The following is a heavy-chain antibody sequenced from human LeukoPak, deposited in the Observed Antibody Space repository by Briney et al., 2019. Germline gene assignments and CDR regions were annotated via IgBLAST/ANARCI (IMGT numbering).Heavy chain of an antibody. J-gene: IGHJ4*02. CDR3: ARGFMVRGVIDDY. CDR2: INPNSGGT. CDR1: GYTFTGYY. Sequence: ASVKVSCKASGYTFTGYYIHWVRQAPGQGLEWLGWINPNSGGTIYAQKFQGRVTMTRDTSITTAYMELSGLKSDDTAVYFCARGFMVRGVIDDYWGQGTLVTVSS. V-gene: IGHV1-2*02. D-gene: IGHD3-10*01.